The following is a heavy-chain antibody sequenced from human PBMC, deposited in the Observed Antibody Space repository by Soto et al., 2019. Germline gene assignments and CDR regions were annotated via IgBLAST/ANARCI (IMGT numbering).Heavy chain of an antibody. V-gene: IGHV3-9*01. CDR2: ISWNSGSI. CDR3: AKGGSDYVWGSPFDY. Sequence: EVQLVESGGGLVQPGRSLRLSCAASGFTFDDYAMHWVRQAPGKGLEWVSGISWNSGSIGYADSVKGRFTISRDNAKNSRYLQMNSMRAEDTAVYYCAKGGSDYVWGSPFDYWGQGTLVTVSS. D-gene: IGHD3-16*01. CDR1: GFTFDDYA. J-gene: IGHJ4*02.